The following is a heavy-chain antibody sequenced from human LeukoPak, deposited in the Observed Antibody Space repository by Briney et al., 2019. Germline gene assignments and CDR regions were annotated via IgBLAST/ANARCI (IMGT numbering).Heavy chain of an antibody. CDR3: AREIVAGTFDY. CDR2: ISSNGDIK. D-gene: IGHD1-14*01. V-gene: IGHV3-11*01. Sequence: GGSLRLSCAASGFIFSDYYMSWIRQAPGKGLEWVADISSNGDIKSYGDSAGGRFTISRDNFKNPLYLEMNSLRAEDTAVYYCAREIVAGTFDYWGQETLLTVAS. CDR1: GFIFSDYY. J-gene: IGHJ4*02.